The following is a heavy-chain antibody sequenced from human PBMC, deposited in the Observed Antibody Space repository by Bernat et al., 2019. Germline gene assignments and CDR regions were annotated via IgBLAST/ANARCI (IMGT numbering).Heavy chain of an antibody. CDR1: GGSISSSSYY. CDR2: IYYSGST. J-gene: IGHJ5*02. Sequence: QLQLQESGPGLVKPSETLSLTCTVSGGSISSSSYYWGWIRQPPGKGLEWIGSIYYSGSTYYNPSLKSRVTISVDTSKNQFSLKLSSVTAADTAVYYCARLATMVRGVSIWWFDPWGQGTLVTVSS. V-gene: IGHV4-39*01. D-gene: IGHD3-10*01. CDR3: ARLATMVRGVSIWWFDP.